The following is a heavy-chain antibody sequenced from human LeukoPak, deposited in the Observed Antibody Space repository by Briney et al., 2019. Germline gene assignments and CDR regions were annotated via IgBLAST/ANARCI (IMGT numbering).Heavy chain of an antibody. D-gene: IGHD7-27*01. CDR2: INHSGIT. V-gene: IGHV4-34*01. Sequence: SETLSLTCAVYGGSFSGYYWSWIRQPPGKGLEWIGEINHSGITNYNPSLKSRVTISVDTSKNQFSLKLSSVTPADTAVYYCARLWGSGGWGYWGQGTLVTVSS. CDR1: GGSFSGYY. J-gene: IGHJ4*02. CDR3: ARLWGSGGWGY.